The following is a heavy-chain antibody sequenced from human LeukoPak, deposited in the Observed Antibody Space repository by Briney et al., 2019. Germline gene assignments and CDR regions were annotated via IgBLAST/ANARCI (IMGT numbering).Heavy chain of an antibody. CDR3: AKDHPRWGFGELSYFDY. V-gene: IGHV3-30*18. D-gene: IGHD3-10*01. Sequence: GRSLRLSCAASGFTFSSYGMHWVRQAPGKGLEWVAVISYDGSNKYYADSVKGRFTISRDNSKNTLYLQMNSLRAEDPAVYYCAKDHPRWGFGELSYFDYWGQGTLVTVSS. J-gene: IGHJ4*02. CDR1: GFTFSSYG. CDR2: ISYDGSNK.